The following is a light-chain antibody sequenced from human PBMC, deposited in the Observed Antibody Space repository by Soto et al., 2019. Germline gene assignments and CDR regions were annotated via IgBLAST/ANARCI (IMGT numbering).Light chain of an antibody. CDR1: SSDVGGYKY. CDR2: DVS. J-gene: IGLJ1*01. V-gene: IGLV2-14*01. CDR3: SSYTSSSTQV. Sequence: QSALTQPASVSGSPGQSITISCTGNSSDVGGYKYVSWYQQHPGKAPKLMIYDVSNRPSGVSNRFSGSKSGNTASLTISGLQAEDEVDYYCSSYTSSSTQVFGTGTKVTVL.